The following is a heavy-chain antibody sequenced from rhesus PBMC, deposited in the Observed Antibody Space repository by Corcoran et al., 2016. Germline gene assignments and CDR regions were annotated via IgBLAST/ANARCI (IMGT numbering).Heavy chain of an antibody. CDR2: ISGSGGST. D-gene: IGHD2-27*01. CDR3: ARDAIVVVFTALFDY. J-gene: IGHJ4*01. CDR1: GGSISSNY. V-gene: IGHV4-173*01. Sequence: QLQLQESGPGLVKPSETLSLTCAVSGGSISSNYWSWIRQPPGKGLDWIGRISGSGGSTHYNPSLKSRVTISTDTSKNQFSLKLSSVTAADTAVYYCARDAIVVVFTALFDYWGQGVLVTVSS.